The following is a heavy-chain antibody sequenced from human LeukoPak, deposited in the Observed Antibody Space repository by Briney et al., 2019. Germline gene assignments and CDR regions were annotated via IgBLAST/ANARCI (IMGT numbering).Heavy chain of an antibody. CDR1: GGSFSGYY. D-gene: IGHD3-3*01. CDR3: ARVKRRFLEWLLDY. V-gene: IGHV4-34*01. J-gene: IGHJ4*02. Sequence: PSETLSLTCAVYGGSFSGYYWSWLRQPPGKGLEWVGEINHSGSTNYNRSLKSRVTISVDTSKNQFSLKLSSVTAADTTVYYCARVKRRFLEWLLDYWGQGTLVTVSS. CDR2: INHSGST.